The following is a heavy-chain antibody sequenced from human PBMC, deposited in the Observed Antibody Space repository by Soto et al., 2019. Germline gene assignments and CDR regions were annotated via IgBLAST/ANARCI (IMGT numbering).Heavy chain of an antibody. V-gene: IGHV2-5*02. Sequence: QITLKESGPTQVKPTQTLTLTCSFSGFSLSTSGMGVGWIRQPPGQALEWLALITWDGDERYRPSLSNRLTITRDTFQIPSVLTSATMRLVGTSPYYCAHTMVAMFGFDTWGQGALVTVSS. CDR2: ITWDGDE. D-gene: IGHD3-10*02. J-gene: IGHJ5*02. CDR1: GFSLSTSGMG. CDR3: AHTMVAMFGFDT.